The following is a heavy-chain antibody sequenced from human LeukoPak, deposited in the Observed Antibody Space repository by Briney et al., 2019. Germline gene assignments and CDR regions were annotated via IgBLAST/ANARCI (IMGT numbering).Heavy chain of an antibody. CDR3: ARYNSVSYAYEYFYGMDV. CDR1: GFNFNIYK. D-gene: IGHD5-12*01. Sequence: GGSLRLSCEASGFNFNIYKMNWIRQTPGKGLERVSSISAVSDDIYYADSVKGRFTISRDNARKSLYLELNGLRTEDTAVYYCARYNSVSYAYEYFYGMDVWGQGTTVTVSS. CDR2: ISAVSDDI. V-gene: IGHV3-21*01. J-gene: IGHJ6*01.